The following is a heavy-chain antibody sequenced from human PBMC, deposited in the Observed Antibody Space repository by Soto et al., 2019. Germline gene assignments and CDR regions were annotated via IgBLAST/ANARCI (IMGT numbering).Heavy chain of an antibody. CDR1: GFTFSNAW. D-gene: IGHD2-15*01. V-gene: IGHV3-15*01. J-gene: IGHJ6*02. CDR3: TTDQAGGYFYYFGVVV. Sequence: LRLSCAASGFTFSNAWMSWVRQAPGKGLEWVGRIRSKGDGETTDYAAPVRGRFTISRDDSKNTFFLQMNSLKAEDTAVYYCTTDQAGGYFYYFGVVVWGQGTTVTVSS. CDR2: IRSKGDGETT.